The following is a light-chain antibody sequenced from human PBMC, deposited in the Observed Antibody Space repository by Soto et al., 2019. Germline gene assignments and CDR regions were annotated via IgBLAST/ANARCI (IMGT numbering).Light chain of an antibody. J-gene: IGKJ2*01. CDR3: QHSYTPPYT. CDR2: AIS. V-gene: IGKV1-39*01. Sequence: DIQMTQSPSSLSASVGDRVTISCRASQNIRPYLNRYQQKPGEAPTLLIYAISTLQSGVSSRFRATGSGTDFTLTISSLQPEVLGTYYCQHSYTPPYTFGQGTKLEIK. CDR1: QNIRPY.